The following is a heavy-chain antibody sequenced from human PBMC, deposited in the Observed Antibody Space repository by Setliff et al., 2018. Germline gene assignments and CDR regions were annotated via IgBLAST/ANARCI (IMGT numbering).Heavy chain of an antibody. D-gene: IGHD6-19*01. CDR2: INDSGRS. CDR1: GESFSGHY. CDR3: ARGSSYDKGWFPRTLYYYYYLDV. J-gene: IGHJ6*03. V-gene: IGHV4-34*01. Sequence: SETLSLTCAVYGESFSGHYWNWIRQPPGKGLEWIGEINDSGRSNYNPSLKSRLTMSVDTYKKQFSLTLMSVTAADTAVYYCARGSSYDKGWFPRTLYYYYYLDVW.